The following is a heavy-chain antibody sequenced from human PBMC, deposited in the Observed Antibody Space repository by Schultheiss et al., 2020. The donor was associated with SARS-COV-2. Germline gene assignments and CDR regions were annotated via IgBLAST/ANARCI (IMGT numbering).Heavy chain of an antibody. CDR3: ARSYYYDSSGYYEYYFDY. V-gene: IGHV3-21*01. D-gene: IGHD3-22*01. J-gene: IGHJ4*02. CDR1: GFTFSTYW. Sequence: GGSLRLSCAASGFTFSTYWMSWVRQAPGKGLEWVSSISSSSSYIYYADSVKGRFTISRDNAKNSLYLQMNSLRAEDTAVYYCARSYYYDSSGYYEYYFDYWGQGTLVTVSS. CDR2: ISSSSSYI.